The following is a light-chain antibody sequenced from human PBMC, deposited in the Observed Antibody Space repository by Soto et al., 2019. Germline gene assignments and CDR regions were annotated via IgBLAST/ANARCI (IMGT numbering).Light chain of an antibody. CDR3: QQYNNWLIT. CDR2: GAS. Sequence: EMVMTQSAAILSVSPGERATLSCRASQSVSGNLAWYQQKPGQAPRLLIYGASTRATGIPARFSGSGSGTEFTLTISSLQSEDFAVYYCQQYNNWLITCGQGTRLEIK. CDR1: QSVSGN. J-gene: IGKJ5*01. V-gene: IGKV3-15*01.